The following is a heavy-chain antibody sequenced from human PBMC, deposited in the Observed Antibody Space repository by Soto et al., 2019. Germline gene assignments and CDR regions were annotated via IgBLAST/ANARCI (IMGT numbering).Heavy chain of an antibody. Sequence: ASVKVSCKSSGYPFTSYYSHWVRQAPGQGLEWMGIINPSGGSTSYAQKFQGRVTMTRDTSTSTVYMELSSLRSEDTAVYYCARIIAAAGTVYFDYWGQGTLVTVSS. CDR1: GYPFTSYY. CDR3: ARIIAAAGTVYFDY. J-gene: IGHJ4*02. CDR2: INPSGGST. V-gene: IGHV1-46*03. D-gene: IGHD6-13*01.